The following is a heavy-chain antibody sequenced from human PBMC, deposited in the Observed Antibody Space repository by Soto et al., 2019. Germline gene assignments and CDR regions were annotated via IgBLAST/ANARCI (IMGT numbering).Heavy chain of an antibody. V-gene: IGHV4-59*01. CDR2: IYYSGST. Sequence: PSETQSLTCTVSGGNIIGFGGSWIRQPPGKGLEWIGYIYYSGSTNYNPSLKSRVTISLDTSKNQFSLKLSSVTAADTAVYYCARLDGGGDAFDIWGQGTMVTVSS. CDR1: GGNIIGFG. J-gene: IGHJ3*02. CDR3: ARLDGGGDAFDI. D-gene: IGHD2-15*01.